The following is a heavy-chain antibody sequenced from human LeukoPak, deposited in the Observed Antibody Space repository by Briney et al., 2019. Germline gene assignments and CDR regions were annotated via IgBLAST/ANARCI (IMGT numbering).Heavy chain of an antibody. J-gene: IGHJ3*02. D-gene: IGHD5-18*01. Sequence: SETLSLTCTVSGGSISSYYWSWIRQPPGKGLEWIGYIYYSGSTNYNPSLKSRVTISVDTSKNQFSLKLSSVTAADTAVYYCARDRGGYSYPGGAFDIWGQGTMVTVSS. CDR3: ARDRGGYSYPGGAFDI. CDR2: IYYSGST. CDR1: GGSISSYY. V-gene: IGHV4-59*12.